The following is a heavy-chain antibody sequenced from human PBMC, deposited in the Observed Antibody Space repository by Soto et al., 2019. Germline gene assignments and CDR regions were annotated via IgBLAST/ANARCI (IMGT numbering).Heavy chain of an antibody. CDR3: AKDIGIVATNGIGTLDY. D-gene: IGHD5-12*01. CDR2: ISYDGSNK. J-gene: IGHJ4*02. CDR1: GFTFSSYA. V-gene: IGHV3-30*04. Sequence: GGSLRLSCAASGFTFSSYAMHWVRQAPGKGLEWVAVISYDGSNKYYADSVKGRFTISRDNSKNTLYLQMNSLRAEDTAVYYCAKDIGIVATNGIGTLDYWGQGTLVTVSS.